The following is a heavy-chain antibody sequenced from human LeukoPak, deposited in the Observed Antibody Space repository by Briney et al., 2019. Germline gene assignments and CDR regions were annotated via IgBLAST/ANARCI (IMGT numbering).Heavy chain of an antibody. D-gene: IGHD3-10*01. CDR1: GGSFSGYY. J-gene: IGHJ5*02. Sequence: PSETLSLTCAVYGGSFSGYYWSWIRRPPGKGLEWIGEINHSGSTNYNPSLKSRVTISVDTSKNQFSLKLSSVTAADTAVYYCARRGTMVRGWWFDPWGQGTLVTVSS. V-gene: IGHV4-34*01. CDR2: INHSGST. CDR3: ARRGTMVRGWWFDP.